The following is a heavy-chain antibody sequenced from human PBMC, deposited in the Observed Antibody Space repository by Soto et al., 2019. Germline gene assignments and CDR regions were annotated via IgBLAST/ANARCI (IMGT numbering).Heavy chain of an antibody. CDR3: ASWYCSGGSCFKYNYHGMDV. D-gene: IGHD2-15*01. Sequence: QVQLVQSGAEVKKPGSSVKVSCKASGGTVSSYAISWVRQAPGQGREWMGGIIPVFSTVNYAQKLQGRVTITADESTSTAYMELSSLRSEDTAVYYCASWYCSGGSCFKYNYHGMDVWGHGTTVTVSS. CDR1: GGTVSSYA. V-gene: IGHV1-69*12. CDR2: IIPVFSTV. J-gene: IGHJ6*02.